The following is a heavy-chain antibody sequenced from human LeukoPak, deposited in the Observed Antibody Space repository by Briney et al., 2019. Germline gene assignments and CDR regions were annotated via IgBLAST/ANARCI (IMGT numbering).Heavy chain of an antibody. D-gene: IGHD6-13*01. V-gene: IGHV4-34*01. CDR1: GGSISTYY. CDR3: ARGRRQQLVHGRCWFDP. Sequence: KPSETLSLTCTVSGGSISTYYWSWIRQPPGKGLEWIGEINHSGSTSYNPSLKSRVTISVDTSKNQFSLKLSSVTAADTAVYYCARGRRQQLVHGRCWFDPWGQGTLVTVSS. CDR2: INHSGST. J-gene: IGHJ5*02.